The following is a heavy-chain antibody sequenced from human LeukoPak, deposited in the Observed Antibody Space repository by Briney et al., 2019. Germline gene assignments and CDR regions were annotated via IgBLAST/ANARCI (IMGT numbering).Heavy chain of an antibody. CDR1: GFTVSSNY. Sequence: GGSLRLSCAASGFTVSSNYMSWVRQAPGKGLEWVSVIYSGGSTYYADSVKGRFTISRDNSKNTLYLQMNSLRAGDTAVYYCATSKAVAGTNAFDIWGQGTMVTVSS. CDR3: ATSKAVAGTNAFDI. V-gene: IGHV3-66*02. CDR2: IYSGGST. D-gene: IGHD6-19*01. J-gene: IGHJ3*02.